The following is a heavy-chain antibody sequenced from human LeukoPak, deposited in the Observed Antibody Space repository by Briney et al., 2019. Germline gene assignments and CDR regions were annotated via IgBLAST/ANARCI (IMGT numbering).Heavy chain of an antibody. CDR2: ISSSSSTI. CDR1: GFTFSSYS. V-gene: IGHV3-48*01. CDR3: ARSRTGNFFDS. Sequence: GGSLRLSCAASGFTFSSYSMTWVRQAPGKGLEWVSYISSSSSTIYYADSVKGRFTISRDNAKNSLFLQMNSLRAEDTAVYYCARSRTGNFFDSWGQGTLVTVSS. J-gene: IGHJ4*02. D-gene: IGHD3/OR15-3a*01.